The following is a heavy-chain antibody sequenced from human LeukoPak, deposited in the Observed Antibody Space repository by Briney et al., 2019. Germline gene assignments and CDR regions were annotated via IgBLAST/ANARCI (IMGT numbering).Heavy chain of an antibody. Sequence: SVTVSCKASGYTFTSYGISWVRQAPGQGLEWMGGIIPIFGTANYAQKFQGRVTITADKSTSTAYMELSSLRSEDTAVYYCARGWVEEYYFDYWGQGTLVTVSS. CDR1: GYTFTSYG. D-gene: IGHD3-10*01. V-gene: IGHV1-69*06. CDR2: IIPIFGTA. CDR3: ARGWVEEYYFDY. J-gene: IGHJ4*02.